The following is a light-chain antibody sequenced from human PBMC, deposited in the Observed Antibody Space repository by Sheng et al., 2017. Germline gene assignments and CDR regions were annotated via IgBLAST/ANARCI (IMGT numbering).Light chain of an antibody. V-gene: IGLV1-40*01. CDR3: QSYDSSLSVV. CDR1: SSNIGTRYD. Sequence: QSVLTQPPSVSGAPGQRVTISCTGSSSNIGTRYDVHWYQQLPGTAPKLLIYRNNNRPSGVPDRFSGSKSDTSASLAITGLQAEDEADYYCQSYDSSLSVVFGGGTKVTVL. CDR2: RNN. J-gene: IGLJ2*01.